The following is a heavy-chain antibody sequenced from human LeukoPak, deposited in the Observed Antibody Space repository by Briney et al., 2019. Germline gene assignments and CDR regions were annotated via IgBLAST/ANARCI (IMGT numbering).Heavy chain of an antibody. CDR3: AKTVVVPAAISGQRLYFDY. CDR2: ISGSGGST. Sequence: GGSLRLSCAASGFAFSSYAMSWVRQAPGKGLEWVSAISGSGGSTYYADSVKGRFTISRDNSKNTLYLQMNSLRAEDTAVYYCAKTVVVPAAISGQRLYFDYWGQGTLVTVSS. J-gene: IGHJ4*02. V-gene: IGHV3-23*01. CDR1: GFAFSSYA. D-gene: IGHD2-2*02.